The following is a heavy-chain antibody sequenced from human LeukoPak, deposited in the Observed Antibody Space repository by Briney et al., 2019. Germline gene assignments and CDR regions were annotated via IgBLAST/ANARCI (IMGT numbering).Heavy chain of an antibody. CDR1: GGFIRSQY. CDR3: AREGTDQYYYYYMDV. Sequence: PSETLSLTCTVSGGFIRSQYWSWIRQPPGKGLEWIGYIYYSGSTNYNPSLKGRVTISLDTSKNQFSLKLSSVTAADTAVYYCAREGTDQYYYYYMDVWGKGTTVTVSS. CDR2: IYYSGST. J-gene: IGHJ6*03. D-gene: IGHD3-10*01. V-gene: IGHV4-59*11.